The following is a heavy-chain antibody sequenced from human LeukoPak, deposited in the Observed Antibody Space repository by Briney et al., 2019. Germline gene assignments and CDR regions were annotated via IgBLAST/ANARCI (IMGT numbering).Heavy chain of an antibody. CDR1: GYSFTNYW. CDR2: IYPGDSDT. CDR3: ARPRYDNSWEYFDY. Sequence: GESLQTSCKASGYSFTNYWIGWVRQMPGKGLEWMGIIYPGDSDTRYSPSFQGQVTISADKSISTAYLQWSSLKASDTAMYYCARPRYDNSWEYFDYWGQGTLVTVSS. V-gene: IGHV5-51*01. J-gene: IGHJ4*02. D-gene: IGHD6-13*01.